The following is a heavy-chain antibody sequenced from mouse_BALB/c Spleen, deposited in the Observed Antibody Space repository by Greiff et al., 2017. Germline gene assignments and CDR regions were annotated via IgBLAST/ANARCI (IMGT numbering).Heavy chain of an antibody. Sequence: QVQLKESGPGLVAPSQSLSITCTVSGFSLTGYGVNWVRQPPGKGLEWLGMIWGDGSTDYNSALKSRLSISKDNSKSQVFLKMNSLQTDDTARYYCARVFYYYGSSHWYFDVWGAGTTVTVSS. CDR2: IWGDGST. J-gene: IGHJ1*01. CDR3: ARVFYYYGSSHWYFDV. V-gene: IGHV2-6-7*01. D-gene: IGHD1-1*01. CDR1: GFSLTGYG.